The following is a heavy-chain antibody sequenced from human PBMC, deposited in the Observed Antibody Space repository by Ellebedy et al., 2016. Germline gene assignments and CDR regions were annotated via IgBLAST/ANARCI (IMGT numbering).Heavy chain of an antibody. Sequence: GESLKISCAASGFTFNSYGMHWVRQAPGKGVEWVAAIWYDGSNKYHADLVKGRFTISRDNSKNTLYLQMDSLRAEDTAVYYCARDGAFDFWSGYFDYWGQGTLVTVSS. CDR1: GFTFNSYG. CDR3: ARDGAFDFWSGYFDY. D-gene: IGHD3-3*01. CDR2: IWYDGSNK. V-gene: IGHV3-33*01. J-gene: IGHJ4*02.